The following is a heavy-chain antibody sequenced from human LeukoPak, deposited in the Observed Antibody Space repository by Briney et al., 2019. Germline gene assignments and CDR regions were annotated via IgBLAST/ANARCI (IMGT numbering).Heavy chain of an antibody. V-gene: IGHV1-2*02. CDR1: GYTFTGYY. J-gene: IGHJ4*02. D-gene: IGHD5-12*01. Sequence: ASVKVSCKASGYTFTGYYMHWVRQPPGQRLEWMGWVNPNSGGTNYAQKFQGRVTMTRDTSISTAYMELSRLTSDDTAVYYCARVIEYSGYDFRFDYWGQGTLVTVSS. CDR3: ARVIEYSGYDFRFDY. CDR2: VNPNSGGT.